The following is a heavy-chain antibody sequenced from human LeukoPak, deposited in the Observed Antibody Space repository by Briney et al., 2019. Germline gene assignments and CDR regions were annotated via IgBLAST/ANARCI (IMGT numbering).Heavy chain of an antibody. J-gene: IGHJ4*02. Sequence: SVKVSCKASGGTFSSYAISWVRQAPGQGLEWMGRIIPILGIANYAQKFQGRVTITADKSTSTAYMELSSLRSEDTAVYYCAKVLYSSSSAFDYWGQGTLVTVSS. V-gene: IGHV1-69*04. CDR3: AKVLYSSSSAFDY. D-gene: IGHD6-6*01. CDR1: GGTFSSYA. CDR2: IIPILGIA.